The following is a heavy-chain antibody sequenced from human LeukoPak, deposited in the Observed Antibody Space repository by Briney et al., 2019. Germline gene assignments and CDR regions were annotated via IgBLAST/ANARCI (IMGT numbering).Heavy chain of an antibody. Sequence: PGGSLRLSCAASGFTFSSYSMNWVRQAPGKGLEWVSSISSGSSYIYYADSVKGRFTISRDNAKNSLYLQMNSLRAEATAVYYCAREGRIVVVPAASETPYNWFDPWGQGTLVTVSS. D-gene: IGHD2-2*01. CDR2: ISSGSSYI. J-gene: IGHJ5*02. V-gene: IGHV3-21*01. CDR1: GFTFSSYS. CDR3: AREGRIVVVPAASETPYNWFDP.